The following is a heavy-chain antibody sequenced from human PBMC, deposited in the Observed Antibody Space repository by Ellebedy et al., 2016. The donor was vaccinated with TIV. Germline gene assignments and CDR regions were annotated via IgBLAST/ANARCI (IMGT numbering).Heavy chain of an antibody. J-gene: IGHJ5*02. CDR2: IYHSGKT. D-gene: IGHD3-22*01. V-gene: IGHV4-30-2*01. CDR1: GDSISSGGYS. Sequence: SETLSLTXAVSGDSISSGGYSWSWIRQPPGKGLEWIGYIYHSGKTYYNPSLKSRATISVDRPKNQFSVRLNSVTAADTAVYYCARVRNYYDSSGYYWPYNWFDPWGQGTLVTVSS. CDR3: ARVRNYYDSSGYYWPYNWFDP.